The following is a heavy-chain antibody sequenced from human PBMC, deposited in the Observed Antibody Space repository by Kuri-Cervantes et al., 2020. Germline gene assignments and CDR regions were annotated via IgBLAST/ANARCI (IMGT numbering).Heavy chain of an antibody. V-gene: IGHV4-39*01. CDR1: GGSISSSSYY. D-gene: IGHD3-16*01. J-gene: IGHJ4*02. CDR3: FVYSYGWTRGGGD. Sequence: ESLKISCTVSGGSISSSSYYWGWIRQPPGKGLEWIGSIYYSGSTYYNPSLKSRVTISVDTSKNQFSLKLSSVTAADTAVYYCFVYSYGWTRGGGDLGQGTLVTVSS. CDR2: IYYSGST.